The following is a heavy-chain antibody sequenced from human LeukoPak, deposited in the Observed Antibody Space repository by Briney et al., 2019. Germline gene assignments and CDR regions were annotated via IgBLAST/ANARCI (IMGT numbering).Heavy chain of an antibody. D-gene: IGHD6-13*01. J-gene: IGHJ6*02. Sequence: ASVKVSCKASGYTFTSYGISWVRQAPGQGLEWMGWISAYNGNTNYAQKLQGSVTMTTATSTSTAYMELRSLRSDDTAVYYCARDHSSSWYKDYCYGMDVWGQGTTVTVSS. CDR2: ISAYNGNT. CDR1: GYTFTSYG. CDR3: ARDHSSSWYKDYCYGMDV. V-gene: IGHV1-18*01.